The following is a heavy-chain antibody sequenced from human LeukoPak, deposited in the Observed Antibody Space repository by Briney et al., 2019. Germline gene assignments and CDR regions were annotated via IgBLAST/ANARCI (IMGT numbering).Heavy chain of an antibody. J-gene: IGHJ4*02. Sequence: GGSLRLSCAASGFTFDNYAMHWVRQAPGKGLEWVSLISGDGGSTYYADSVKGRFTISRDNSKNSLYLQMNSLRTEDTALYYCAKDMWVYYDSSGYPFDYWGQGTLVTVSS. CDR2: ISGDGGST. V-gene: IGHV3-43*02. D-gene: IGHD3-22*01. CDR1: GFTFDNYA. CDR3: AKDMWVYYDSSGYPFDY.